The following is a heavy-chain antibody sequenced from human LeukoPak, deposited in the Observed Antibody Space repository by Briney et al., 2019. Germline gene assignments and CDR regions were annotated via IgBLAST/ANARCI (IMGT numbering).Heavy chain of an antibody. CDR3: ARDYYYYMDV. V-gene: IGHV4-61*01. Sequence: SETLSLTCTVSGYSISSGYYWGWIRQPPGKGLEWIGYIYYSGSTNYNPSLKSRVTISVDTSKNQFSLKLSSVTAADTAVYYCARDYYYYMDVWGKGTTVTVSS. CDR2: IYYSGST. J-gene: IGHJ6*03. CDR1: GYSISSGYY.